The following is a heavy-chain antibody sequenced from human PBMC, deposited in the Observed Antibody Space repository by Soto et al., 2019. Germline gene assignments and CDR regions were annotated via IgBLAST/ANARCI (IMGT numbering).Heavy chain of an antibody. Sequence: PGGSLRLSCAASGFFFSNYWMHWVRQAPGKGLVWVSRIDVDGTGANYADSVKGRFTIYRDNAKNTLYLEMNSLRAEDTAVYYCASDLFGSGGFAYYYGMDVWGQGTTVTVSS. CDR2: IDVDGTGA. CDR3: ASDLFGSGGFAYYYGMDV. V-gene: IGHV3-74*01. J-gene: IGHJ6*02. D-gene: IGHD3-10*01. CDR1: GFFFSNYW.